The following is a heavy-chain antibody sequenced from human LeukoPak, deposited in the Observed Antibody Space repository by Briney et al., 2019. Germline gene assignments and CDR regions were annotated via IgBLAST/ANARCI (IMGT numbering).Heavy chain of an antibody. CDR2: ISWNSGSI. Sequence: GGSLRLSCAASGFTFGDYAMHWVRQAPGKGLEWVSGISWNSGSIGYADSVKGRFTISRDNAKTSLYLQMNSLRAEDTALYYCAKDLGPGSMATSPGFDYWGQGTLVTVSS. CDR3: AKDLGPGSMATSPGFDY. CDR1: GFTFGDYA. V-gene: IGHV3-9*01. J-gene: IGHJ4*02. D-gene: IGHD5-24*01.